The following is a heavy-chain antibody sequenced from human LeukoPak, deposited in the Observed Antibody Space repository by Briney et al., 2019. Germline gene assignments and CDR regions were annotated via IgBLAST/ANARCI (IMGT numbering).Heavy chain of an antibody. J-gene: IGHJ5*02. CDR3: ERRLTQYACFAP. D-gene: IGHD2-2*01. Sequence: SQTLSLTCAISGDIVSSNSVTWNWIRQSPSRGLEWLGRTYYRSTWYNDYAVSVRGRITVNPDTSRNQFSLHLNSVTPEDTAVYYCERRLTQYACFAPWGKGILVTVSS. CDR2: TYYRSTWYN. V-gene: IGHV6-1*01. CDR1: GDIVSSNSVT.